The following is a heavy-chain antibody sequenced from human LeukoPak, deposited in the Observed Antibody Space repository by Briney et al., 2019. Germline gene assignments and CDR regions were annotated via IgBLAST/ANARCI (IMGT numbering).Heavy chain of an antibody. D-gene: IGHD1-26*01. Sequence: SETLSLICSVSAGSISSYYWSWIRQPPGKGLQWIGYIHSSGSTDYNPSLNSRVTTSLDTSKNQFSLKLSSVTAADTAVYYCARLGSYSDHWGQGTLVTVSS. J-gene: IGHJ4*02. CDR3: ARLGSYSDH. CDR2: IHSSGST. V-gene: IGHV4-4*09. CDR1: AGSISSYY.